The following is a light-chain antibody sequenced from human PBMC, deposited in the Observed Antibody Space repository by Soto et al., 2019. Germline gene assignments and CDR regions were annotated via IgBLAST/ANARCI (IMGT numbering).Light chain of an antibody. V-gene: IGKV3-20*01. CDR3: HQYGSAPWP. Sequence: IVMAQSPGTLSLSPVERGALSCRASQSVIINYVSWYQQKPGQAPRLLISGASNRATGTPDRFRGSGSGTDFTLTITRLEPEDFALYYCHQYGSAPWPFGQGTKVDI. CDR1: QSVIINY. J-gene: IGKJ1*01. CDR2: GAS.